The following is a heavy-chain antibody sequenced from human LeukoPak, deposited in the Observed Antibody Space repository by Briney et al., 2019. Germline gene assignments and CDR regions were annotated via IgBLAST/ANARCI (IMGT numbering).Heavy chain of an antibody. D-gene: IGHD3-22*01. CDR1: GYTFTGYY. CDR2: INHNSGGT. V-gene: IGHV1-2*06. CDR3: ARVLYYYDSSGLRPLGY. Sequence: ASVKVSCKASGYTFTGYYMHWVRQAPGQGLEWMGRINHNSGGTNYAQRFQGRVTMTRDTSISTAYMELSRLRSDDTAVYYCARVLYYYDSSGLRPLGYWGQGTLVTVSS. J-gene: IGHJ4*02.